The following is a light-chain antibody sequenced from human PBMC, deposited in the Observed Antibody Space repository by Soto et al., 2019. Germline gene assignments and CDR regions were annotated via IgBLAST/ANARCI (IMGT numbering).Light chain of an antibody. CDR1: QRVSSN. J-gene: IGKJ4*01. Sequence: EIVMTQSPATLSVSPGERATLSCRASQRVSSNLAWYQQKPGQAPXXLXYGAATRDTGIPARFSGSGSGTEFTLTCSSLQSEDFAVYSCQHYGNWRLTFGGGTKVDIK. CDR2: GAA. CDR3: QHYGNWRLT. V-gene: IGKV3-15*01.